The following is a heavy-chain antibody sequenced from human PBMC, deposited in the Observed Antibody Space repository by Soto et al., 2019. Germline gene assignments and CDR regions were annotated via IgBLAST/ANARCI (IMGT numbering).Heavy chain of an antibody. D-gene: IGHD5-12*01. CDR3: AKVGDGYNLLSPAVY. CDR2: ISYDGSNK. Sequence: QVQLVESGGGVVQPGRSLRLSCAASGFTFSSYGIHWVRQAPGKGLEWVAVISYDGSNKYYADSVKGRFTISRDNSKNTLYLQMNSLRAEDTAVYYCAKVGDGYNLLSPAVYWGQGTLVTVSS. CDR1: GFTFSSYG. J-gene: IGHJ4*02. V-gene: IGHV3-30*18.